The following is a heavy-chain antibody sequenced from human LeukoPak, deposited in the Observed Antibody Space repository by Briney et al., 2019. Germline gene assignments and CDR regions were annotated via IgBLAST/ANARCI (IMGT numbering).Heavy chain of an antibody. CDR1: GGTFSSYA. Sequence: SVKVSCKASGGTFSSYAISWVRQAPGQGLEWMGGIIPIFGTANYAQKFQGRVTITTDESTSTAYMELSSLRSEDTAVYYCARIQLPMGWFDPWGQGTLVTVSS. J-gene: IGHJ5*02. CDR2: IIPIFGTA. CDR3: ARIQLPMGWFDP. V-gene: IGHV1-69*05. D-gene: IGHD1-1*01.